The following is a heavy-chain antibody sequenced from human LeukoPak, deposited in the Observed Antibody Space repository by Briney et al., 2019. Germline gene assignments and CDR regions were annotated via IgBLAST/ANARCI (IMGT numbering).Heavy chain of an antibody. D-gene: IGHD6-13*01. CDR2: IRYDGSNK. Sequence: GGSLRLSCAASGFTFSSYGMHWVRQAPGKGLEWVAFIRYDGSNKYYADSVKGRFTISRDNSKNTLYLQMNSLRAEDTAVYYCAKGDSSSHYYFDYWGQGTLVTVSS. V-gene: IGHV3-30*02. CDR3: AKGDSSSHYYFDY. J-gene: IGHJ4*02. CDR1: GFTFSSYG.